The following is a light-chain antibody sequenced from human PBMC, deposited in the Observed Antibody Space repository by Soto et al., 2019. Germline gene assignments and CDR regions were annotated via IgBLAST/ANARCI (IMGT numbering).Light chain of an antibody. CDR2: QAS. CDR1: KSINKW. CDR3: QHYSHYPWT. J-gene: IGKJ1*01. V-gene: IGKV1-5*03. Sequence: DIKMTQSPSTLSASPGDRVIITCRASKSINKWLAWYQQRPGEAPKLLIYQASHLQSGVPSRFSGSGSETEFSLTISSLQPADFATYYCQHYSHYPWTFGQGTKVEIK.